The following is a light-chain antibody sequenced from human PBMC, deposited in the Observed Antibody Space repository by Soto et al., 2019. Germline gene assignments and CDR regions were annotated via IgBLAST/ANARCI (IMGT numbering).Light chain of an antibody. CDR2: DAS. J-gene: IGKJ4*01. V-gene: IGKV3-11*01. Sequence: EIVLTQSPVTLSLSPGERATLSCRASQSVSRYLAWYQQKPSQAPRLLIYDASNRATGIPARFSGSGSGTDFTLTIDSLEPEDFAVYYCQQRSNWPPLTFGGGTKVEIK. CDR3: QQRSNWPPLT. CDR1: QSVSRY.